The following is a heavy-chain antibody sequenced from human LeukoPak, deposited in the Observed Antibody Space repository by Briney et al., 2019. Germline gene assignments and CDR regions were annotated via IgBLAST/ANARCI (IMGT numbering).Heavy chain of an antibody. CDR1: GCTFTGYY. Sequence: ASVKVSCKASGCTFTGYYMHWVRQAPGQGLEWMGWINPNSGGTNYAQKFQGRVTMTRDTSISTAYMELSRLRSDDTAVYYCARDPAFSSWFDPWGQGTLVTVSS. CDR3: ARDPAFSSWFDP. CDR2: INPNSGGT. V-gene: IGHV1-2*02. J-gene: IGHJ5*02.